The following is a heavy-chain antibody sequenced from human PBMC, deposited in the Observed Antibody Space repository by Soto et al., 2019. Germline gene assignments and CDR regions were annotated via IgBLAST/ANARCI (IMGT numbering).Heavy chain of an antibody. CDR1: GYTFTSYA. V-gene: IGHV1-3*01. CDR3: ASASSYYYYGMDV. J-gene: IGHJ6*02. CDR2: INAGNGNT. Sequence: ASVKVSCKASGYTFTSYAMPWVRQATGQRLEWMGWINAGNGNTKYSQKFQGRVTITRDTSSSTAYMELSSLRSEDTAVYYCASASSYYYYGMDVWGQGTTVTVSS.